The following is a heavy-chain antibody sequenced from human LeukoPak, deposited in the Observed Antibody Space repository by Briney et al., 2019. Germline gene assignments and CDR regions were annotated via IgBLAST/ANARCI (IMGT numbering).Heavy chain of an antibody. CDR1: GGSISSSSYY. CDR2: IYYSGST. D-gene: IGHD3-22*01. J-gene: IGHJ4*02. CDR3: ARHRTSSAYYNYFDY. V-gene: IGHV4-39*01. Sequence: SETLSLTCTVSGGSISSSSYYWGWIRQPPGKGLEWIGSIYYSGSTYYNPSLVSRVTISVDTSKNQFSLKPNSVTAADTAVYYCARHRTSSAYYNYFDYWGQGTLVTVSS.